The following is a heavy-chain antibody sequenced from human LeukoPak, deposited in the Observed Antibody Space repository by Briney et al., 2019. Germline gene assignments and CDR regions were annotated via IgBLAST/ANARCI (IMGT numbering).Heavy chain of an antibody. CDR3: ARADTTMVKIDY. D-gene: IGHD5-18*01. V-gene: IGHV4-61*01. J-gene: IGHJ4*02. CDR2: IYYSGST. Sequence: PSETLSLTCTVSGGSVSSGSYYWSWIRQPPGKGPEWIGYIYYSGSTNYNPSLKSRVTISVDTSKNQFSLKLSSVTTADTAVYYCARADTTMVKIDYWGQGTLVTVSS. CDR1: GGSVSSGSYY.